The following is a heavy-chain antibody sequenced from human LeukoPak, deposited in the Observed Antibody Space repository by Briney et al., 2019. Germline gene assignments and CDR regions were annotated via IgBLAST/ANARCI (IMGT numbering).Heavy chain of an antibody. CDR3: ARDLNRYSGTYYGSFDI. V-gene: IGHV3-21*01. CDR1: GFTFSSYS. Sequence: GGSLRLSCAASGFTFSSYSMNWVRQAPGKGLEWVSSISSGSSYIYYADSVEGRFTISRDNGKNSLYLQMNSLRAEDTAVYYCARDLNRYSGTYYGSFDIWGPGTMVTVSS. J-gene: IGHJ3*02. CDR2: ISSGSSYI. D-gene: IGHD1-26*01.